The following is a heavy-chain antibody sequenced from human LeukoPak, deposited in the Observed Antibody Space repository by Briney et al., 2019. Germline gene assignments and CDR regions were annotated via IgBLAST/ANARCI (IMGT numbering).Heavy chain of an antibody. CDR2: IYYSGST. J-gene: IGHJ4*02. V-gene: IGHV4-59*01. CDR1: GGSISSYY. D-gene: IGHD5-18*01. Sequence: WETLSLTCTVSGGSISSYYWSWIRQPPGKGLEWIGYIYYSGSTNYNPSLKSRVTISVDTSKNQFSLKLSSVTAEDTAVYYCARDRHRGIQLWWGTWGQGTLVTVSS. CDR3: ARDRHRGIQLWWGT.